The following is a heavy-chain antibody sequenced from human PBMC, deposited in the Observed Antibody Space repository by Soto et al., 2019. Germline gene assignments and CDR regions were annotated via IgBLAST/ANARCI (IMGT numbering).Heavy chain of an antibody. J-gene: IGHJ6*03. V-gene: IGHV4-34*01. Sequence: SETLSLTCAVYGGSFSGYYWSWIRQPPGKGLEWIGEINHSGSTNYNPSLKSRVTISVDTSKNQFSLKLSSVTAADTAVYYCARQLWFGELFSYYYYMDVWGKGTTVTVSS. CDR2: INHSGST. CDR1: GGSFSGYY. D-gene: IGHD3-10*01. CDR3: ARQLWFGELFSYYYYMDV.